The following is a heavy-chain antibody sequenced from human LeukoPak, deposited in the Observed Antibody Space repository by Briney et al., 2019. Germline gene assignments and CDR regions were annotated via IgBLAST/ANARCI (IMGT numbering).Heavy chain of an antibody. Sequence: SQTLSLTCTVSGGSISSGGYYWSWIRQHPGKGLEWIGYIYYTGTTYYNPSLKSRLTMSVDTSKNQFSLNLNSVTAADTAVYFCARIGTVIVQYYFDHWGQGTLVTVSS. CDR3: ARIGTVIVQYYFDH. J-gene: IGHJ4*02. V-gene: IGHV4-31*03. CDR2: IYYTGTT. CDR1: GGSISSGGYY. D-gene: IGHD2-21*01.